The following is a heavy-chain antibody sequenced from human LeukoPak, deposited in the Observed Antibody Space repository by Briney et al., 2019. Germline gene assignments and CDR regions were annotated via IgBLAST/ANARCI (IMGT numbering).Heavy chain of an antibody. CDR1: GDSVSSNSAT. CDR3: ARVPWHSLDY. CDR2: TYYRSTWHN. V-gene: IGHV6-1*01. J-gene: IGHJ4*02. Sequence: SQTLSLTCAISGDSVSSNSATWNWLRQSASRGLEWLGRTYYRSTWHNDYALSVKSRITVRADTSNNQFSLQLNSVTPEDTAIYYCARVPWHSLDYWGQGTLVTVSS.